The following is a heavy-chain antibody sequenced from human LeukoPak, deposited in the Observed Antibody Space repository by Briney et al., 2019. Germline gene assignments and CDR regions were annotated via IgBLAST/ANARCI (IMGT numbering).Heavy chain of an antibody. D-gene: IGHD4-11*01. CDR1: GYTFNGYY. CDR2: INPNSGGT. V-gene: IGHV1-2*02. Sequence: GASVKVSCKASGYTFNGYYMHWVRRAPGQGLEWMGWINPNSGGTNYAQKFQGRVTMTRDTSISTAYMELSRLRSDDTAVYYCARRGYSNYDSYYYYYYMDVWGKGTTVTVSS. CDR3: ARRGYSNYDSYYYYYYMDV. J-gene: IGHJ6*03.